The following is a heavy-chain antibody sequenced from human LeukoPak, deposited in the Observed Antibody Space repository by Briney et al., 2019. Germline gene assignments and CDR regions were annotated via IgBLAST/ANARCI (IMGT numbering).Heavy chain of an antibody. CDR3: ARDRGIVGVTPDY. CDR2: ISSSSSTI. Sequence: GGSLRLSCAASGFTFSSYSMNWVRQAPGKGLEWVSYISSSSSTIYYADSVKGRFTISRDNAKNSLYLQMNSLRAEDTAVYYCARDRGIVGVTPDYWGQGTLVTVSS. V-gene: IGHV3-48*04. CDR1: GFTFSSYS. D-gene: IGHD1-26*01. J-gene: IGHJ4*02.